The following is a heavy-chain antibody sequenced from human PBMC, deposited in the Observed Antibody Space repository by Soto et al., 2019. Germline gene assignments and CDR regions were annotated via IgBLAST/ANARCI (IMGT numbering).Heavy chain of an antibody. V-gene: IGHV1-3*05. D-gene: IGHD2-21*02. CDR1: GYTFTSYA. J-gene: IGHJ4*02. CDR2: INAGNGNT. CDR3: ARSIVVVTALDY. Sequence: QVQLVQSGAEEKKPGASVKVSCKASGYTFTSYAMHWVRQAPGQRLEWMGWINAGNGNTKYSQKFQGRVTITRDTSASTADRELSSLRAEDTAVYYCARSIVVVTALDYWGQGTLVTVSS.